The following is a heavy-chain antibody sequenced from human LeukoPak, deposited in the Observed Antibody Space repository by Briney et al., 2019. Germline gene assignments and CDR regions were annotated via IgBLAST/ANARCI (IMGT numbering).Heavy chain of an antibody. V-gene: IGHV3-48*01. Sequence: PGGSLRLSCAASGFTFSSYSMNWVRQAPGKGLEWVSYISSSSSTIHYADSVKGRFTISRDNARNSLYLQMNSLRAEDTAVYYCARDFLEDGYWGQGTLVTVSS. CDR1: GFTFSSYS. D-gene: IGHD3-3*01. CDR3: ARDFLEDGY. CDR2: ISSSSSTI. J-gene: IGHJ4*02.